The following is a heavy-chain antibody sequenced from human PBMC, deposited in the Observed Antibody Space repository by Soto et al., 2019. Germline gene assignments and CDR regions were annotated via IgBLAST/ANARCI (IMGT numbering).Heavy chain of an antibody. V-gene: IGHV4-34*01. Sequence: QVQLQQWGAGLLKPSETLSLTCAVYGGSFSGYYWSWIRQPPGKGLEWIGEINHSGSTNYNPSLKSRVTISVDTSKNQFSLKLSSVTAADTAVYYCARDRSSSWYFGVDYWGQGTLVTVSS. CDR3: ARDRSSSWYFGVDY. CDR2: INHSGST. J-gene: IGHJ4*02. CDR1: GGSFSGYY. D-gene: IGHD6-13*01.